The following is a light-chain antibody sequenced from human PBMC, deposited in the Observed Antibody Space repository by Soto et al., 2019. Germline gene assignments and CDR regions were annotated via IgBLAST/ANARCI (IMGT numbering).Light chain of an antibody. CDR1: KLGDKY. J-gene: IGLJ2*01. V-gene: IGLV3-1*01. Sequence: SYELTQPPSVSVSPGQTASITCSGDKLGDKYACWYQQKPGQSPVLVIYQDSKRPSGIPERFSGSNSGNTATLTISGTQAMDVADYYGQAWDSSNAHVVFGGGTKLTVL. CDR3: QAWDSSNAHVV. CDR2: QDS.